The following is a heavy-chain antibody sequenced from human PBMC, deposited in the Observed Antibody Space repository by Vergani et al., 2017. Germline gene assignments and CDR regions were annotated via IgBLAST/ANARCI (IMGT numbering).Heavy chain of an antibody. CDR2: VSHSGDT. CDR1: CDPISSGYN. J-gene: IGHJ5*02. CDR3: ARRSSSYYFDI. Sequence: QVNLQESGPGLVKPSETLYPTFSVSCDPISSGYNWGCMRQPPGKGLEWISSVSHSGDTYFNPSLKGRVSISMDTSKNYFFLTLSSVTAADTAMYYCARRSSSYYFDIWGQGVLITVSS. D-gene: IGHD3-22*01. V-gene: IGHV4-38-2*01.